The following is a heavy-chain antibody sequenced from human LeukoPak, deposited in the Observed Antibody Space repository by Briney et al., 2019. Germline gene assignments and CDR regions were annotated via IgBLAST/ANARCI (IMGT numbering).Heavy chain of an antibody. CDR1: EFTFSSYA. CDR2: IGGGGGST. V-gene: IGHV3-23*01. D-gene: IGHD2-2*01. J-gene: IGHJ4*02. Sequence: PGGSLSLSCPAPEFTFSSYAMDWVRQPPGKGLEWVSSIGGGGGSTFYADSVKGRFTISRDNSKNTLYLQMNSLRAEDTALYYCAKSHCTTTSCRGNYFDYWGQGTLVTVSS. CDR3: AKSHCTTTSCRGNYFDY.